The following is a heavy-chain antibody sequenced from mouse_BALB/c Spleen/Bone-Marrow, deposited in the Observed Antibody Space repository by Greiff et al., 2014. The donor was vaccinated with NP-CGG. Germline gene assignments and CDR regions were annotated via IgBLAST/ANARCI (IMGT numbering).Heavy chain of an antibody. D-gene: IGHD4-1*02. CDR1: GYSITSDYA. V-gene: IGHV3-2*02. J-gene: IGHJ2*01. Sequence: EVKLMESGPGLVKPSQSLSLTCTVTGYSITSDYAWNWIRQFPGNKLEWMGYISYSGSTSYNPSLKSRISITRDTSKNQFFLQLNSVTTEDTATYYCANWGPYYFDYWGQGTTPTVPS. CDR3: ANWGPYYFDY. CDR2: ISYSGST.